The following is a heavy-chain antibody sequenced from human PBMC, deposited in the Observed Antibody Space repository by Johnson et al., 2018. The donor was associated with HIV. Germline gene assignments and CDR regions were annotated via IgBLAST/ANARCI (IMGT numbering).Heavy chain of an antibody. V-gene: IGHV3-30*18. CDR1: GFTFSSYG. CDR3: AKERTAMVTPFDA. CDR2: RSYDGSNK. D-gene: IGHD5-18*01. J-gene: IGHJ3*01. Sequence: QVQLVESGGGVVQPGGSLRLSCAASGFTFSSYGMHWVRQAPGKGLEWVAVRSYDGSNKYYVDSVKGRFTVSRDNSENTLFLQMNSLRDEDTAVYYCAKERTAMVTPFDAWGQGTRVTVSS.